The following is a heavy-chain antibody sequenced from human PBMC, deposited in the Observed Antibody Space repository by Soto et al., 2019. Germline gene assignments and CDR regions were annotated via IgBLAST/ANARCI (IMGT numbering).Heavy chain of an antibody. J-gene: IGHJ4*02. CDR1: GFTFSDYA. CDR3: ARDPDDEYSGNYHTPRSLDS. D-gene: IGHD1-26*01. Sequence: GGSLRLSCAASGFTFSDYAMHWVRQAPGKGLEWVAVVSHDGRNTHYADSVKGRFTISRDSSKNTVSLEMTSLRAEDTAVYYCARDPDDEYSGNYHTPRSLDSWGQGTQVTVS. CDR2: VSHDGRNT. V-gene: IGHV3-30*03.